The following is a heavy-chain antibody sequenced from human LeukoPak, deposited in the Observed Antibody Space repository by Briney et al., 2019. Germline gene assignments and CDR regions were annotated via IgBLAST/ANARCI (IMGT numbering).Heavy chain of an antibody. Sequence: GGSLRLSCAASGFTFSDYYMSWIRQAPGKGLEWDSYISSSSSYTNYADSVKGRFTISRDNAKNSLYLQMNSLRAEDTAVYYCARERIAAADYFDYWGQGTLVTVSS. CDR1: GFTFSDYY. CDR3: ARERIAAADYFDY. CDR2: ISSSSSYT. V-gene: IGHV3-11*06. J-gene: IGHJ4*02. D-gene: IGHD6-13*01.